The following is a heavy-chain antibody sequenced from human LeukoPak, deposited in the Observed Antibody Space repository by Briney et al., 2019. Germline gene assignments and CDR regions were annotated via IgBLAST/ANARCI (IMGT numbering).Heavy chain of an antibody. CDR3: AKGREAYSGSYTPFGS. V-gene: IGHV3-23*01. CDR1: GFTFSSYT. D-gene: IGHD1-26*01. Sequence: GGSLRLSCAASGFTFSSYTMNWVRQAPGKGLEWVSAISGSGVGTYYADSVKGRFTISRDNSWNTLYLQMSSLRAEDTAVYYCAKGREAYSGSYTPFGSWGQGILVTVSS. CDR2: ISGSGVGT. J-gene: IGHJ4*02.